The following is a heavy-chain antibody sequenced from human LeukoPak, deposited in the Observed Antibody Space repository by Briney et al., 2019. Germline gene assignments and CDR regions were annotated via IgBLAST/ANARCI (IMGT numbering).Heavy chain of an antibody. V-gene: IGHV3-73*01. D-gene: IGHD3-22*01. Sequence: GGSLRLSCAASGFTFSGSAMHWVRQASGKGLEWVGRIRGKANSYATAYAASVKGRFTISRDDSKNTAYLQMNSLKTEDTAVYYCTSPYYYDSSGYYPFDYWGQGTLVTVSS. CDR1: GFTFSGSA. CDR3: TSPYYYDSSGYYPFDY. CDR2: IRGKANSYAT. J-gene: IGHJ4*02.